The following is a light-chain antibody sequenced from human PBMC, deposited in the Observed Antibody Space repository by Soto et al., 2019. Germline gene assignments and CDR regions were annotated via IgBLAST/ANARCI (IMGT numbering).Light chain of an antibody. Sequence: DNQMTQSTSSLSSSVGDRVTISCRASERISDYLNWYQQKPGKAPKLLICAASNLQSGVPSRFIGSGSGTDFTLTISSLQPEDFATYYCQQSYSTRITFGQGTRLEIK. CDR1: ERISDY. V-gene: IGKV1-39*01. J-gene: IGKJ5*01. CDR2: AAS. CDR3: QQSYSTRIT.